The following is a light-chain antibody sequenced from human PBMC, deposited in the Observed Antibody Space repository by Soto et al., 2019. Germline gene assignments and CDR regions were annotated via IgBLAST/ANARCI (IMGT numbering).Light chain of an antibody. CDR2: GAS. Sequence: EIVSTQSPGTLSLSPGERATLSCRASQSVSSSYLAWYQQKPGQPPRLRIYGASSRATGIPDRCSGSGSGTAFTLTSRRLEPEAFAEYYCQQYGSSPFFGHGTKVDIK. CDR3: QQYGSSPF. V-gene: IGKV3-20*01. CDR1: QSVSSSY. J-gene: IGKJ3*01.